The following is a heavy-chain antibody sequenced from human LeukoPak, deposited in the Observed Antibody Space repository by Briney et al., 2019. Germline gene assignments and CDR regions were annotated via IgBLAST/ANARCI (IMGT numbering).Heavy chain of an antibody. D-gene: IGHD4-17*01. CDR3: ARADYGVWYFDL. V-gene: IGHV4-39*07. J-gene: IGHJ2*01. Sequence: PSETLSLTCTVSGGSISSSSYYWGWIRQPPGQGLEWIGSIYYSGITYYDPSLKSRVTKSVDRSKNQFSLKLSSVTAADTAVYYCARADYGVWYFDLWGRGTLVTVSS. CDR1: GGSISSSSYY. CDR2: IYYSGIT.